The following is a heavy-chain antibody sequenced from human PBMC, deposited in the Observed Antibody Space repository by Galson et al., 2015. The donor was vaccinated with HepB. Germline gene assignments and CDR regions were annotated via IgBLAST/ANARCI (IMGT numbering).Heavy chain of an antibody. CDR1: GYTFTGYY. J-gene: IGHJ6*02. Sequence: SVKVSCKASGYTFTGYYMHWVRQAPGQGLEWMGWINPNSGGTNYAQKFQGRVTMTRDTSISTAYVELSRLRSDDTAVYYCAGDFGPKANYHYYYGVDVWGQGTTVTVSS. V-gene: IGHV1-2*02. CDR2: INPNSGGT. CDR3: AGDFGPKANYHYYYGVDV. D-gene: IGHD3-3*01.